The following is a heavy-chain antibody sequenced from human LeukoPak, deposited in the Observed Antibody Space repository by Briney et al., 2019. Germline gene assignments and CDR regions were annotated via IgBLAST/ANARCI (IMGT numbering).Heavy chain of an antibody. V-gene: IGHV6-1*01. CDR3: ARGSSSSHYYYYGVGYYYYYMDV. D-gene: IGHD3-22*01. CDR1: GDSVSSNSAA. J-gene: IGHJ6*03. Sequence: SQTLSLTCAISGDSVSSNSAAWNWIRQSPSRGLEWLGRTYYRSKWYNDYAVSVKSRITINPDTSKNQFSLQLNSVTPEDTAVYYCARGSSSSHYYYYGVGYYYYYMDVWGKGTTVTVSS. CDR2: TYYRSKWYN.